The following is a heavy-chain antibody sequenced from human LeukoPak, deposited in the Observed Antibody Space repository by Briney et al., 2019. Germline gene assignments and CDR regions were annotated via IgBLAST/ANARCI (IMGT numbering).Heavy chain of an antibody. CDR2: IKQDGSEK. V-gene: IGHV3-7*03. Sequence: PGGSLRLSCAASGFTFSSYWMSWVRQAPGKGLEWVANIKQDGSEKYYVDSVKVRFTISRDNSKNTLYLQMNSLRAEDTAVYYCATTTDWKLWFGESDFDYWGQGTLVTVSS. CDR3: ATTTDWKLWFGESDFDY. D-gene: IGHD3-10*01. J-gene: IGHJ4*02. CDR1: GFTFSSYW.